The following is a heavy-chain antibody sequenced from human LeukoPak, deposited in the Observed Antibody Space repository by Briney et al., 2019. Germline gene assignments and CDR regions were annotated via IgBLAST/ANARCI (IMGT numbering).Heavy chain of an antibody. J-gene: IGHJ5*02. CDR2: ISSSSSYI. D-gene: IGHD2-2*01. CDR3: ARAPRTGPRGYCSSTSCYFS. CDR1: GFTFSSYS. V-gene: IGHV3-21*01. Sequence: PGGSLRLSCAASGFTFSSYSMNWVRQAPGKGLEWVSSISSSSSYIYYADSVKGRFTISRDNAKNTLYLQMNSLRAEDTAVYYCARAPRTGPRGYCSSTSCYFSWGQGTLVTVSS.